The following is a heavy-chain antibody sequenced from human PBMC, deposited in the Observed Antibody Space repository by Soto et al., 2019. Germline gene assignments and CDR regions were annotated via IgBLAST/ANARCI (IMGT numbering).Heavy chain of an antibody. J-gene: IGHJ6*04. CDR3: ARGWLVADV. V-gene: IGHV3-74*01. CDR1: GFTLSGRS. D-gene: IGHD5-18*01. Sequence: EVQLVESGGGLVQPGGSLRLSCAASGFTLSGRSMHWVRHAPGKGLVWVSGIDNAGTDHTYADSVKGRFTSSRDNAKNMLSLQINSLSVEDTAVYYGARGWLVADVWRKGTTVSVSS. CDR2: IDNAGTDH.